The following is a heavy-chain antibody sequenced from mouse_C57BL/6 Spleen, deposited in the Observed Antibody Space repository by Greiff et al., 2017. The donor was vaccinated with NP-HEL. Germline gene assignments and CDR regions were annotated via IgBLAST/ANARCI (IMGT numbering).Heavy chain of an antibody. D-gene: IGHD2-4*01. CDR1: GYTFTDYY. CDR3: ARSLYDYESWYFDV. J-gene: IGHJ1*03. V-gene: IGHV1-26*01. CDR2: INPNNGGT. Sequence: EVQLQQSGPELVKPGASVKISCKASGYTFTDYYMNWVKQSHGKSLEWIGDINPNNGGTSYNQKFKGKATLTVDKSSSTAYMELRSLTSEDSAVYDCARSLYDYESWYFDVWGTGTTVTVSS.